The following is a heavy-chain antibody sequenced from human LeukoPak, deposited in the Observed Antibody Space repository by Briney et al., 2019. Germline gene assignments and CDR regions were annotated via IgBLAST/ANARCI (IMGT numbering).Heavy chain of an antibody. Sequence: PGGSLRLSCAASGFTFDDDAMNWVRQVPGKGLEWVSGISWNSGSIDYADSVKGRFTISRDNAKNSLYLQMNSLRPEDMALYFCARSLSLRGYFDYWGQGTLVTVSS. V-gene: IGHV3-9*03. J-gene: IGHJ4*02. CDR1: GFTFDDDA. CDR3: ARSLSLRGYFDY. CDR2: ISWNSGSI. D-gene: IGHD1-26*01.